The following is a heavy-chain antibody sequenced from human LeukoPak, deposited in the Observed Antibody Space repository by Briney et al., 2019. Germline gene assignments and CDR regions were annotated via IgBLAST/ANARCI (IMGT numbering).Heavy chain of an antibody. D-gene: IGHD3-22*01. CDR3: ASHRYYYDSSGYYYHDAFDI. Sequence: ASVKVSCKASGYTFTGYYMHWVRQAPGQGLEWMGWINPNSGGTNYAQKFQGRVTMIRDTSISTAYMELSRLRSDDTAVYYCASHRYYYDSSGYYYHDAFDIWGQGTMVTVSS. CDR2: INPNSGGT. CDR1: GYTFTGYY. V-gene: IGHV1-2*02. J-gene: IGHJ3*02.